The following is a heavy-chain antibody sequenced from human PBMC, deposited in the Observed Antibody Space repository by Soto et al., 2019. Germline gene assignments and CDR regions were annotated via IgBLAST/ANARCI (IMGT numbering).Heavy chain of an antibody. CDR2: IYVTGAV. Sequence: SETLSLTCSVSGAALNSGNYYWSWIRQVPGKGLEWIGHIYVTGAVDYNPSLRDRITISQDTSERQFSLKLSSVTAADTAVYYCARNVCGGDCYSPNWFDPWGQGTLVTVSS. J-gene: IGHJ5*02. V-gene: IGHV4-31*03. CDR3: ARNVCGGDCYSPNWFDP. CDR1: GAALNSGNYY. D-gene: IGHD2-21*02.